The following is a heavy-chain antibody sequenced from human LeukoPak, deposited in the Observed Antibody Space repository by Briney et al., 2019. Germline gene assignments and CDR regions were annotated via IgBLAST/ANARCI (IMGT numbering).Heavy chain of an antibody. CDR3: ARESGGANHFDY. D-gene: IGHD1-26*01. V-gene: IGHV4-30-4*01. CDR1: GGSISSGDYY. Sequence: SETLSLTCTVSGGSISSGDYYWSWIRQPPGKGLEWIGDIYYSGSTYYNPSLKSRVTISVDTSKNQFSLKLSSVTAADTAVYYCARESGGANHFDYWGQGTLVTVSS. CDR2: IYYSGST. J-gene: IGHJ4*02.